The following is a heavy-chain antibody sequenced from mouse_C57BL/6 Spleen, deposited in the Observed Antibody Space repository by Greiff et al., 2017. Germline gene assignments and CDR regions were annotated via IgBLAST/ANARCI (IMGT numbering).Heavy chain of an antibody. D-gene: IGHD3-3*01. J-gene: IGHJ4*01. V-gene: IGHV1-82*01. Sequence: VVKPGASVTISCKASGYAFSSSWMNWVKQRPGKGLEWIGRIYPGDGDTNYNGKFKGKATLTADKSSSTAYMQLSSLTSEDSAVYFCARERAFYYAMDYWGQGTSVTVSS. CDR3: ARERAFYYAMDY. CDR2: IYPGDGDT. CDR1: GYAFSSSW.